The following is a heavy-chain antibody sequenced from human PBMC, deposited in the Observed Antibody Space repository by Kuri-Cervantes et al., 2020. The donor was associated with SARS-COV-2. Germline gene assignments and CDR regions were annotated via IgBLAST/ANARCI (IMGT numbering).Heavy chain of an antibody. CDR2: ISSSSSYI. CDR3: ARDLRLGKSLDY. CDR1: GFAFSYYW. D-gene: IGHD7-27*01. V-gene: IGHV3-21*01. Sequence: GGSLRLSCAASGFAFSYYWMSWVRQAPGRGLEWVSSISSSSSYIYYADSVKGRFTISRDNAKNSLYLQMSSLRAEDTAVYYCARDLRLGKSLDYWGQGTLVTVSS. J-gene: IGHJ4*02.